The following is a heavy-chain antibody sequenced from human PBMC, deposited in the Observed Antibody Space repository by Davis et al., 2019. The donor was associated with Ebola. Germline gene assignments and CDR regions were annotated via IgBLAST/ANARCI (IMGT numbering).Heavy chain of an antibody. Sequence: MPSETLSLTCAVYGGSFSGYYWSWIRQPPGKGLEWIGYIYSSGITNYNPSLKSRVTISIDTSERQLSLKLSSVTAADTAVYYCAREDASSTSADYWGQGILVTVSS. D-gene: IGHD2-15*01. CDR1: GGSFSGYY. CDR2: IYSSGIT. CDR3: AREDASSTSADY. J-gene: IGHJ4*02. V-gene: IGHV4-59*01.